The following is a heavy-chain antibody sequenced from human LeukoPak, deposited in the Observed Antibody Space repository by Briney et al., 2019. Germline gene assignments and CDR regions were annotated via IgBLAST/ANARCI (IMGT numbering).Heavy chain of an antibody. D-gene: IGHD3-22*01. J-gene: IGHJ4*02. V-gene: IGHV1-8*03. CDR2: MNPNSGNT. CDR3: ARGPAYDSRFDY. Sequence: ASVKVSCKASGYTFTSYDINWVRQATGQGLGWMGWMNPNSGNTGYAQKFQGRVTITRNTSISTAYMELSSLRSEDTAVYYCARGPAYDSRFDYWGQGTLVTVSS. CDR1: GYTFTSYD.